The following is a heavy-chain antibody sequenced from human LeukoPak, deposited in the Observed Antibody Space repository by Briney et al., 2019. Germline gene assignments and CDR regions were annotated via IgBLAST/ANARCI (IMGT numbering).Heavy chain of an antibody. V-gene: IGHV4-34*01. Sequence: SETLSLTCTVSGGSISSYYWSWIRQPPGKGLEWIGEMNHSGSANYNPSLKSRVTISVDTSKNQCSLRLSSVTAADTAVYYCARVRVVVAATAFDYWGQGTLVTVSS. CDR1: GGSISSYY. J-gene: IGHJ4*02. CDR2: MNHSGSA. CDR3: ARVRVVVAATAFDY. D-gene: IGHD2-15*01.